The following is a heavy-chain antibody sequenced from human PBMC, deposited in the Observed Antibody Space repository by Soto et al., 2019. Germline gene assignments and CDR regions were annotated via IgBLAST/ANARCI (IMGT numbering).Heavy chain of an antibody. CDR2: INHSGST. D-gene: IGHD2-8*01. CDR1: GGSFSGYY. CDR3: ASCSLYCTNGVCPYWTYYYYYGMDV. J-gene: IGHJ6*02. Sequence: SETLSLTCAVYGGSFSGYYWSWIRQPPGKGLEWIGVINHSGSTNYNPSLKSRVTISVDTSKNQFSPKLSSVTAADTAVYYCASCSLYCTNGVCPYWTYYYYYGMDVWGQGTTVTVSS. V-gene: IGHV4-34*01.